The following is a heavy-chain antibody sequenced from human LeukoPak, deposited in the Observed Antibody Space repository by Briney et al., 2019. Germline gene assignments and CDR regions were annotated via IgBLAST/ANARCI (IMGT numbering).Heavy chain of an antibody. Sequence: GGALRLSCAASGFTFSSYGMHWVRQAPGKGLEWVAFIRYDGSKKYYADSVKGRFTIPRDNSKNTLYFQMNSLRAEATAVYYCAKDHGGTTGYFDSWGPGTLVTVSS. CDR2: IRYDGSKK. J-gene: IGHJ4*02. D-gene: IGHD1-7*01. V-gene: IGHV3-30*02. CDR3: AKDHGGTTGYFDS. CDR1: GFTFSSYG.